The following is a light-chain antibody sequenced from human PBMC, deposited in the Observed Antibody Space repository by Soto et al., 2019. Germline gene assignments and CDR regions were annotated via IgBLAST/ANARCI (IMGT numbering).Light chain of an antibody. CDR1: QCITNY. CDR3: QQSNSSPPT. J-gene: IGKJ4*01. CDR2: AAS. V-gene: IGKV1-39*01. Sequence: DIQMTQSPSALSASLGDIVTITCRASQCITNYLNWYQHKPGQAPNLLIYAASTLQAGVPSRFRGSGSGTDFTLTISSLQPEDFATYFCQQSNSSPPTFGGGTKVDIK.